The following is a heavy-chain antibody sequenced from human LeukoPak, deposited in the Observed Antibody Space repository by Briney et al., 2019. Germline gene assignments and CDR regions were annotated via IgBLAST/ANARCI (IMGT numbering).Heavy chain of an antibody. CDR2: IYSGGST. D-gene: IGHD6-13*01. J-gene: IGHJ3*02. V-gene: IGHV3-66*01. Sequence: GGSLRLSCAASGFTFSSYGMSWVRQAPGKGLEWVSVIYSGGSTYYADSVKGRFTISRDNAKNSLYLQMNSLRAEDTAVYYCARVIAAAGDDAFDIWGQGTMVTVSS. CDR1: GFTFSSYG. CDR3: ARVIAAAGDDAFDI.